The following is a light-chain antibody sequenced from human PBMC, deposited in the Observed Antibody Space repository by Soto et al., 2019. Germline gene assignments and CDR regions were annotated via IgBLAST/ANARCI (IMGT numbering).Light chain of an antibody. CDR1: QNINSW. J-gene: IGKJ4*01. CDR3: QHYNGYPLT. CDR2: KAS. V-gene: IGKV1-5*03. Sequence: DIQMTQSPSTLSASVGDRVTITCRASQNINSWLAWYQQRPGKAPKLLIYKASSLVTGVPSRFSGGGSGTEFTLTISSLQSDDFATYYCQHYNGYPLTFGGGTKVEIK.